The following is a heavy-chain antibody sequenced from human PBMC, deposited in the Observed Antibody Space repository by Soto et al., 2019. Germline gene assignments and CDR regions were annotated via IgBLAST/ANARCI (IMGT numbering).Heavy chain of an antibody. CDR2: IKQDGSEK. CDR1: GFTFSSYW. Sequence: GGSLRLSCAASGFTFSSYWMSWVLQAPGKGLEWVANIKQDGSEKYYVDSVKGRFTISRDNAKNSLYLQMNSLRAEDTAVYYCARDAYCSSTSCPDDYYYYMDVWGKGTTVTVSS. D-gene: IGHD2-2*01. V-gene: IGHV3-7*01. J-gene: IGHJ6*03. CDR3: ARDAYCSSTSCPDDYYYYMDV.